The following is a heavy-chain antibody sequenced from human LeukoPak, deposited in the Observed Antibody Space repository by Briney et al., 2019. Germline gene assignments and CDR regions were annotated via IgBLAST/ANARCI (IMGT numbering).Heavy chain of an antibody. CDR2: ISWNSGSI. CDR3: AKERGRPAAILDY. Sequence: GGSLRLSCAASGFTFDDYAMHWVRQAPGKGLEWVSGISWNSGSIGYADSVKGRFTISRDNAKNSLYLQMNSLRAEDTALYYCAKERGRPAAILDYWGQGTLVTVSS. V-gene: IGHV3-9*01. CDR1: GFTFDDYA. J-gene: IGHJ4*02. D-gene: IGHD2-2*01.